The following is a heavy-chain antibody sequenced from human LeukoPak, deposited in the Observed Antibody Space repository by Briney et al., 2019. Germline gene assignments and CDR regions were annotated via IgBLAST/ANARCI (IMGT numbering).Heavy chain of an antibody. CDR3: ARARTGMFWFDP. Sequence: SQTLSLTCTVSGGSISSGGYYWSWIRQHPGKGLEWIGYIYYSGSTYYNPSLMSRVTISVDTSKNQFSLKLSSVTAADTAVYYCARARTGMFWFDPWGQGTLVTVSS. V-gene: IGHV4-31*03. J-gene: IGHJ5*02. D-gene: IGHD3-10*01. CDR1: GGSISSGGYY. CDR2: IYYSGST.